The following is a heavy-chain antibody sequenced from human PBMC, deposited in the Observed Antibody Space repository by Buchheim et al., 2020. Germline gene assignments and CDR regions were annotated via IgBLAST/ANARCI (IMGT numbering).Heavy chain of an antibody. CDR3: AKAGHSQLYDILTWAVS. J-gene: IGHJ4*02. CDR1: GFTFSSYG. V-gene: IGHV3-30*18. D-gene: IGHD3-9*01. Sequence: QVQLVESGGGVVQPGRSLRLSCAASGFTFSSYGMHWVRQAPGKGLEWVAVISYDGSNKYYADSVKGRSTISRDNFKNTLYLQMNSLRAEDTAVYYCAKAGHSQLYDILTWAVSWGQGTL. CDR2: ISYDGSNK.